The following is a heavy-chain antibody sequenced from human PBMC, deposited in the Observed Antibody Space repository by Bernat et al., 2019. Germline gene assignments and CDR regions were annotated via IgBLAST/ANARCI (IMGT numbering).Heavy chain of an antibody. CDR3: ATTSVSLYWYFDL. J-gene: IGHJ2*01. CDR2: VSAYNGDT. Sequence: QGELVQSGTEMKKLGASVRVSCKAPGFICTSNGFAWVRQAPGQGLEWMGRVSAYNGDTQYAQKFQGRVLMTTDSSTTTAYMELKNLISDDTAVYFCATTSVSLYWYFDLWGRGTLVTVSS. CDR1: GFICTSNG. V-gene: IGHV1-18*01.